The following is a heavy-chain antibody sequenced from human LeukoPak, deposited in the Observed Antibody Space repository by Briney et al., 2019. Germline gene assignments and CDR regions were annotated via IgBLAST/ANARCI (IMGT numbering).Heavy chain of an antibody. J-gene: IGHJ3*02. CDR1: GGSISSYY. Sequence: SETLSLTCTVSGGSISSYYWSWIRQPPGKGLEWIGYIYTSGSTNYNPSLKSRGAISVDTSKNQFSLKLSSVTAADTAVYYCARRPGYCTNGVCIGWAFDIWGQGTMVTVSS. V-gene: IGHV4-4*09. CDR3: ARRPGYCTNGVCIGWAFDI. CDR2: IYTSGST. D-gene: IGHD2-8*01.